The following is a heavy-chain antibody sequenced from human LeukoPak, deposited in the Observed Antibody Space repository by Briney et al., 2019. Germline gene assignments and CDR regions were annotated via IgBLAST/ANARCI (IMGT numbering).Heavy chain of an antibody. J-gene: IGHJ6*02. D-gene: IGHD6-13*01. CDR1: GYTFTSYG. CDR2: ISAYNGNT. V-gene: IGHV1-18*01. CDR3: ARAQGSSWPHYYYGMDV. Sequence: ASVKVSCKASGYTFTSYGISWVRQAPGQGLEWMGWISAYNGNTNYAQKLQGRVTMTTDTSTSTAYMELRSLRSDNTAVYYCARAQGSSWPHYYYGMDVWGQGTTVTVPS.